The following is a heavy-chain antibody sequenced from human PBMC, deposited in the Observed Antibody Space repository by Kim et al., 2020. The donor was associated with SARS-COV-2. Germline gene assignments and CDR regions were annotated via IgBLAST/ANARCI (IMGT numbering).Heavy chain of an antibody. CDR2: NPNGGGK. J-gene: IGHJ4*02. V-gene: IGHV1-2*02. Sequence: NPNGGGKNYEQKFRGRVTMTRDTSISTAHMELSRLRSDDTAVYYCARSWDYWGQGTLVTVSS. CDR3: ARSWDY.